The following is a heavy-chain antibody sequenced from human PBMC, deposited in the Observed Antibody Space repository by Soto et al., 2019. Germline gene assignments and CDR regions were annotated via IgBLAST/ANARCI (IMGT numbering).Heavy chain of an antibody. CDR1: GGTFPSYA. V-gene: IGHV1-69*01. Sequence: QVQLVQSGAEVKKPGSSVKVSCKASGGTFPSYAITWVGQAPGQGLEGMGGIIPIFVTANYAQKFQGRVTITADESTSTAYMELSSLRSEDTAVYYCARAQRYCGGDCQNHGAFDIWGQGTMVTVSS. J-gene: IGHJ3*02. CDR2: IIPIFVTA. CDR3: ARAQRYCGGDCQNHGAFDI. D-gene: IGHD2-21*02.